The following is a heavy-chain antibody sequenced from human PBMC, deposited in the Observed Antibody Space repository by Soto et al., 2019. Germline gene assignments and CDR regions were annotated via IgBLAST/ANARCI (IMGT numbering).Heavy chain of an antibody. D-gene: IGHD3-22*01. J-gene: IGHJ4*02. CDR2: MYYSGST. CDR3: ASHYDSNGYYSGGDSDS. CDR1: GGSIRSSNYY. Sequence: PSETLSLTCSVSGGSIRSSNYYWGWIRQPPGKGLEWIGSMYYSGSTYYNPSLRSRVTISADTSKNQFSLKLSSVTAADTAVYYCASHYDSNGYYSGGDSDSWGQGTLVTVSS. V-gene: IGHV4-39*01.